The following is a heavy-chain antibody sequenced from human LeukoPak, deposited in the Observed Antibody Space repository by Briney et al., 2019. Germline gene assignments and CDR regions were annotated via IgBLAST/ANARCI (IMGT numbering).Heavy chain of an antibody. J-gene: IGHJ5*02. V-gene: IGHV3-23*01. CDR3: AKGSSGYFVDL. Sequence: GGSLRLSCAASGFIFNNDGLIWDRQAPGKGLEWVSAISNDGGGTNYADFVKGRFTISRENSKNTLFLQMNSLRAEDTALYYCAKGSSGYFVDLWGQGTLVTVSS. CDR1: GFIFNNDG. D-gene: IGHD3-22*01. CDR2: ISNDGGGT.